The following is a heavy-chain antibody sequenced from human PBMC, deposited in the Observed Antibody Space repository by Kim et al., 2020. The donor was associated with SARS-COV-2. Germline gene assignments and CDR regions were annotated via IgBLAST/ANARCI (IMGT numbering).Heavy chain of an antibody. CDR1: GISFSNYW. D-gene: IGHD4-17*01. V-gene: IGHV5-51*01. Sequence: GESLKISCKGSGISFSNYWIGWVRQVPGRGLEWMGNIYPGDSDTRYSPSLQGQVTISAEKSINTAFLEWFSLKASDTGIYYCATAALSDYGDVASPFDIWGQGTMVTVSS. CDR2: IYPGDSDT. J-gene: IGHJ3*02. CDR3: ATAALSDYGDVASPFDI.